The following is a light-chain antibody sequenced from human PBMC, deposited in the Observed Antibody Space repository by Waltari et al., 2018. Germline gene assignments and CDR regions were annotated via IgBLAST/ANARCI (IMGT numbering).Light chain of an antibody. CDR3: QEVNSYPSIT. CDR2: AGS. J-gene: IGKJ5*01. V-gene: IGKV1-9*01. Sequence: QLTQSPSFLSASVGDRVTISCRASRGISSYLAWYQQKPGKSPRRLIYAGSTLHSGVPSRFSGSGSGTEFTLTISSLQPEDFATYYCQEVNSYPSITFGQGTRLE. CDR1: RGISSY.